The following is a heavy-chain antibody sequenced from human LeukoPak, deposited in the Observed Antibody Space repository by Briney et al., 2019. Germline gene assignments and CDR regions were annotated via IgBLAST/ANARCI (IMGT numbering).Heavy chain of an antibody. CDR3: ARDSTRTAPGAFDI. J-gene: IGHJ3*02. CDR1: GGSISSYY. Sequence: PSETLSLTCTVSGGSISSYYWSWIRQPPGKGLEWIGYIYYSGSTNYNTSLKSRVTISVDTSKNQFPLKLSSVTAADTAVYYCARDSTRTAPGAFDIWGQGTMVIVSS. D-gene: IGHD5-18*01. CDR2: IYYSGST. V-gene: IGHV4-59*01.